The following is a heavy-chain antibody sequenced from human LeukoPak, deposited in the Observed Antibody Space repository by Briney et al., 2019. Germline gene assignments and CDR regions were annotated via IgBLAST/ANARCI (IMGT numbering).Heavy chain of an antibody. CDR2: LKSKTDGGTS. CDR3: IANLDY. V-gene: IGHV3-15*01. CDR1: GITFSDAW. J-gene: IGHJ4*02. D-gene: IGHD1-1*01. Sequence: GRSLRLSCEASGITFSDAWMSWVRQAPGKGLEWVGLLKSKTDGGTSDYAAPVKGRFTVSRNDSENTLFLQMDSLNIDDTAVYYCIANLDYWGQGTLVTVSS.